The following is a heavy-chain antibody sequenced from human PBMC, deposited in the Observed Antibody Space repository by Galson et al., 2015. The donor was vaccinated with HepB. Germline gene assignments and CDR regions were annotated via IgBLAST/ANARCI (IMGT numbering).Heavy chain of an antibody. CDR1: GFTVSSNY. CDR2: LHSGGIT. J-gene: IGHJ6*02. CDR3: ARAPRDVHIPGPFYYSAMDV. Sequence: SLRLSCAASGFTVSSNYMSWVRQAPGKGLEWVSVLHSGGITYSADSVRGRFTISRDNFKNMLFLQMNNLRTEDTAVYYCARAPRDVHIPGPFYYSAMDVWGQGTTATVSS. V-gene: IGHV3-66*02. D-gene: IGHD2-21*01.